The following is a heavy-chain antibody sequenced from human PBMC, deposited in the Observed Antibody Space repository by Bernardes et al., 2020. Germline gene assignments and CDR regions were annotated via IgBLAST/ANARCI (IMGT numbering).Heavy chain of an antibody. J-gene: IGHJ4*02. CDR2: ITADNGNT. CDR1: GYTFTNFA. Sequence: ASVQVSCKASGYTFTNFAMHWVRQAPGQRLEWMGWITADNGNTKYSQKFQGRVTITRDTSASTAYMELNSLRSEDTAVYYCASGGSYSGTYYDYFDYWGQGTLVTVSS. D-gene: IGHD1-26*01. CDR3: ASGGSYSGTYYDYFDY. V-gene: IGHV1-3*01.